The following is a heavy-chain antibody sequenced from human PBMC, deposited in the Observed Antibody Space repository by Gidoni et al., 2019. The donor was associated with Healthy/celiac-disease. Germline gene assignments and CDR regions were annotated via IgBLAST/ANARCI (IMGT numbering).Heavy chain of an antibody. Sequence: QVQLVQSGAEVKKPGASVKVSCKASGYTFTGYYMHWVRQAPGQGLEWMGWINPNSGGTNYAQKFQGWVTMTRDTSISTAYMELSRLRSDDTAVYYCARAKYYYDSSGSDAFDIWGQGTMVTVSS. CDR1: GYTFTGYY. D-gene: IGHD3-22*01. V-gene: IGHV1-2*04. CDR2: INPNSGGT. CDR3: ARAKYYYDSSGSDAFDI. J-gene: IGHJ3*02.